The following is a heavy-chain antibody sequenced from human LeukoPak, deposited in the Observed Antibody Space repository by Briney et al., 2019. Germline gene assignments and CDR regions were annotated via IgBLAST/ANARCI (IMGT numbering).Heavy chain of an antibody. D-gene: IGHD6-6*01. CDR2: ISAYNGNT. V-gene: IGHV1-18*04. CDR1: GYTFTNYG. Sequence: GASVKVSCKASGYTFTNYGFSWVRQAPGQGLEWVGWISAYNGNTNYAQKLQGRVTMTTDASTSTAYMELRSLRSDDTAVYYCARDVSSSYPPFDYWGQGTLVTVSS. J-gene: IGHJ4*02. CDR3: ARDVSSSYPPFDY.